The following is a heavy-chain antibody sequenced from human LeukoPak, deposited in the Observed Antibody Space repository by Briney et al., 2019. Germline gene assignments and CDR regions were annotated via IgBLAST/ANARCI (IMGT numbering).Heavy chain of an antibody. J-gene: IGHJ4*02. Sequence: GGSLRLSCAASGFTFNSYAMSWVRQAPGKGLEWVSAISGSGGSTYYADSVKGRFTISIDNSKNTLYLQMNSLRAEDTAVYYCARRAGAYTHPYDYWGQGTLVTVSS. CDR2: ISGSGGST. CDR3: ARRAGAYTHPYDY. D-gene: IGHD3-16*01. CDR1: GFTFNSYA. V-gene: IGHV3-23*01.